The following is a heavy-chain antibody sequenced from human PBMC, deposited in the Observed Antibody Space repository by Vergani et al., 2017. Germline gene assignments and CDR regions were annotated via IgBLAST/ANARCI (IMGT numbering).Heavy chain of an antibody. CDR2: ISHDGNKK. Sequence: QVQLVASGGSVVQPGRSLRLSCAASGFTFSNYGLHWVRQAPGQGLEWVAVISHDGNKKYYVDSVEGRFTISRDNSKNTLYLYKNSLRADETTVYYCAKDPRLKEDYYYYYMDVWGKGTTVTVSS. V-gene: IGHV3-30*18. CDR1: GFTFSNYG. J-gene: IGHJ6*03. CDR3: AKDPRLKEDYYYYYMDV.